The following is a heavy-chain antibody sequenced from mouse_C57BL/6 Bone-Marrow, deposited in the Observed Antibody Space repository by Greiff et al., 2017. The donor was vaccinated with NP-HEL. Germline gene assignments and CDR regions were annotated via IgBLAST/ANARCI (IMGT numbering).Heavy chain of an antibody. J-gene: IGHJ4*01. CDR3: TVGYYVLYYYAMDY. Sequence: EVKVEESGGGLVQPGGSMKLSCVASGFTFSNYWMNWVRQSPEKGLEWVAQIRLKSDNYATHYAESVKGRFTISRDDSKSSVYLQMNNLRAEDTGIYYCTVGYYVLYYYAMDYWGQGTSVTVSS. V-gene: IGHV6-3*01. CDR2: IRLKSDNYAT. CDR1: GFTFSNYW. D-gene: IGHD2-3*01.